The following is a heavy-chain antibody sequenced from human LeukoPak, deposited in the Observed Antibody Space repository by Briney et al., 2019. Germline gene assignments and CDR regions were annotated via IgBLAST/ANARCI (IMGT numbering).Heavy chain of an antibody. J-gene: IGHJ4*02. CDR3: ARDSLRYSGYDSLDY. V-gene: IGHV3-21*01. Sequence: GGSLRLSCAASGFTFSSYSMNWVRQAPGKGLEWVSSISSSSYIYYADSVKGRFTISRDNAKNSLYLQMNSLRAEDTAAYYCARDSLRYSGYDSLDYWGQGTLVTVSS. D-gene: IGHD5-12*01. CDR2: ISSSSYI. CDR1: GFTFSSYS.